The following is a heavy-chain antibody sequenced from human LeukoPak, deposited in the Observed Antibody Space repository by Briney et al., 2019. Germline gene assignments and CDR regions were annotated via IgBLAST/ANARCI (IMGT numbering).Heavy chain of an antibody. J-gene: IGHJ4*02. CDR2: IIPIFGTA. D-gene: IGHD3-22*01. CDR1: GGTFSSYA. Sequence: ASVKVFCKASGGTFSSYAISWVRQAPGQGLEWMGGIIPIFGTANYAQKFQGRVTITADESTSTAYMELSSLRSEDTAVYYCARDDYYDSSGYGFGFDYWGQGTLVTVSS. CDR3: ARDDYYDSSGYGFGFDY. V-gene: IGHV1-69*13.